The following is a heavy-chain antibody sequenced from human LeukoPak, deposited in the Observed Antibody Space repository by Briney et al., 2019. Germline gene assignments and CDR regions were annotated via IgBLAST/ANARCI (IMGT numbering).Heavy chain of an antibody. CDR3: ARDFGCSADSCFSGFDY. Sequence: PGGSLRLSCAASGFTFRSYEMNWVRPAPGKGLEWVSYISSSGSTIYYADPVKGRFTISRDNAKNSLYLQMNSLRAEHTAVYFCARDFGCSADSCFSGFDYWGGGALVTVAS. CDR1: GFTFRSYE. V-gene: IGHV3-48*03. J-gene: IGHJ4*02. CDR2: ISSSGSTI. D-gene: IGHD2-15*01.